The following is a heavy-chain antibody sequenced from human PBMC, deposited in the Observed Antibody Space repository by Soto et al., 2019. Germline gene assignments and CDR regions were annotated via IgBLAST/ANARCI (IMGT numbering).Heavy chain of an antibody. CDR2: FDPEDVET. Sequence: QVQLLQSGAEVKKPGASVKVSCKVSGHTLTELSMHWVRQTPGRGLEWMGGFDPEDVETIFAQKFKGRVTMTEDTSTDSTYMELTSLRSEDTAVYYCAAGGTRWLHSPFDYWGQGTLVTISS. V-gene: IGHV1-24*01. D-gene: IGHD1-1*01. J-gene: IGHJ4*02. CDR1: GHTLTELS. CDR3: AAGGTRWLHSPFDY.